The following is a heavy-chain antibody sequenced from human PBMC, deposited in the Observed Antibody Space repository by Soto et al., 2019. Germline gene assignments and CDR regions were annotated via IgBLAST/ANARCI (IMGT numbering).Heavy chain of an antibody. D-gene: IGHD6-13*01. CDR2: ISYDGSNK. Sequence: QVQLVESGGGVVQPGRSLRLSCAASGFTFSSYAMHWVRQAPGKGLEWVAVISYDGSNKYYADSVKGRFTISRDNSKNTLYLQMNSLRAEDTAVYYCASGAAAMDYYYGMDVWGQGTTVTVSS. CDR1: GFTFSSYA. CDR3: ASGAAAMDYYYGMDV. V-gene: IGHV3-30-3*01. J-gene: IGHJ6*02.